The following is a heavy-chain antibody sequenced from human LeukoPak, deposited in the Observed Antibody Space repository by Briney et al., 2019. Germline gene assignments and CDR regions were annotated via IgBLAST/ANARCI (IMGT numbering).Heavy chain of an antibody. J-gene: IGHJ3*02. D-gene: IGHD2-15*01. V-gene: IGHV3-21*01. CDR3: ARDRRWSDAFDI. CDR2: ISSSSSYI. CDR1: GFTFSSYS. Sequence: GGSLRLSCAASGFTFSSYSMNWVRQAPGKGLEWVSSISSSSSYIYYADSVKGRFTNSRDNAKNSLYLQMNSLRAEDTAVYYCARDRRWSDAFDIWGQGTMVTVSS.